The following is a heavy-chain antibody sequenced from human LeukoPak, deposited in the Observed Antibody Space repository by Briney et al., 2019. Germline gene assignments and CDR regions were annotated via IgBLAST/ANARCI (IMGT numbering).Heavy chain of an antibody. CDR1: GGSISSYY. V-gene: IGHV4-4*07. D-gene: IGHD6-13*01. Sequence: PSETLSLTCTVSGGSISSYYGSWIRQPAGKGLEWIGRIYTSGSTNYNPSLKSRVTMSVDTSKNQFSLKLSSVTAADTAVYYCARDIGGAAAGTIDYWGQGTLVTVSS. CDR2: IYTSGST. J-gene: IGHJ4*02. CDR3: ARDIGGAAAGTIDY.